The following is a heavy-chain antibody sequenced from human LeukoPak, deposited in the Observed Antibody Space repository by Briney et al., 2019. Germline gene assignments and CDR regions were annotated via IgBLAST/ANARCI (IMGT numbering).Heavy chain of an antibody. V-gene: IGHV3-7*01. D-gene: IGHD1-14*01. J-gene: IGHJ6*02. CDR1: GFTFSSYW. Sequence: GGSLRLSCAASGFTFSSYWMSWVRQAPGKGLEWVANIKQDGSEKYYVDSVKGRFTISRDNAKNSLYLQMNSLRAEDTAVYYCAREGMGYYYYGMDVWGQGTTVTVSS. CDR2: IKQDGSEK. CDR3: AREGMGYYYYGMDV.